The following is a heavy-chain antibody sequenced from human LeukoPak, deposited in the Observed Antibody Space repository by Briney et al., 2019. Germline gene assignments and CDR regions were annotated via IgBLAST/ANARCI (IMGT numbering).Heavy chain of an antibody. CDR2: INPNSGGT. J-gene: IGHJ4*02. CDR1: GYTFTGYH. CDR3: AREDLRFLEWLPSPPDY. V-gene: IGHV1-2*02. D-gene: IGHD3-3*01. Sequence: GASVKVSCKASGYTFTGYHMHWVRQAPGQGLEWMGWINPNSGGTNYAQKFQGRVTMTRDTSISTAYMELSRLRSDDTAVYYCAREDLRFLEWLPSPPDYWGQGTLVTVSS.